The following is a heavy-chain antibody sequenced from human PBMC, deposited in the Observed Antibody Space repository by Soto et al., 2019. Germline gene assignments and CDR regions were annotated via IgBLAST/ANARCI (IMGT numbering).Heavy chain of an antibody. J-gene: IGHJ3*01. V-gene: IGHV4-59*03. CDR2: IYDDGTT. CDR1: GGSISSYF. D-gene: IGHD2-2*01. Sequence: ETLSLTCSVSGGSISSYFRNWLRQPPGKGLEWIGYIYDDGTTDYNPSLKSRVTILLDMSKNQFSLKLSSVTAADTAVYYCVSSRSAIYGDALDVWGQGTMVTVSS. CDR3: VSSRSAIYGDALDV.